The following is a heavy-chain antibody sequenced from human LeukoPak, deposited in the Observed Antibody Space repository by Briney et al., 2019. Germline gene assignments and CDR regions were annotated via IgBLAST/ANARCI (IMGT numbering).Heavy chain of an antibody. V-gene: IGHV5-51*01. D-gene: IGHD5-12*01. J-gene: IGHJ4*02. CDR1: GYIFTNYW. CDR3: ARRQYSGYDFDF. Sequence: GESLYISGKASGYIFTNYWIGWVRQMPGKGLEWMGIIYPRDSDTRYSPSFQGQVTVSADKSISTAYLQWNTLEASDTAMYYCARRQYSGYDFDFWGQGALVAVSS. CDR2: IYPRDSDT.